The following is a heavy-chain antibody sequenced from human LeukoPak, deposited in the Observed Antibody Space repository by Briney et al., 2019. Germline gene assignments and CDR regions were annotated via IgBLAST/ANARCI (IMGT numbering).Heavy chain of an antibody. J-gene: IGHJ4*02. V-gene: IGHV5-51*01. CDR3: ARRQGCSSTSCPPDS. CDR1: GYSFTTYW. D-gene: IGHD2-2*01. CDR2: IYPGDSDT. Sequence: LGESLKISCRGSGYSFTTYWIGWVRQMPGKGLEWMGIIYPGDSDTRYSPSFQGQVTMSADKSINTAYLQWSSLKASDTAMYYCARRQGCSSTSCPPDSWGQGTLVTVSS.